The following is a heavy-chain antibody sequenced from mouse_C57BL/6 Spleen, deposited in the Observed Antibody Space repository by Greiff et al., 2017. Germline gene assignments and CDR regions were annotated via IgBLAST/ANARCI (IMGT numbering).Heavy chain of an antibody. CDR3: ARYWDVGYFDV. Sequence: VQVQQSGAELARPGASVKLSCKASGYTFTSYGISWVKQRTGQGLEWIGEIYPRSGNTYYNEKFKGKATLTADKSSSTAYMELRSLTSEDSAVYFCARYWDVGYFDVWGTGTTVTVSS. V-gene: IGHV1-81*01. CDR1: GYTFTSYG. J-gene: IGHJ1*03. CDR2: IYPRSGNT. D-gene: IGHD4-1*01.